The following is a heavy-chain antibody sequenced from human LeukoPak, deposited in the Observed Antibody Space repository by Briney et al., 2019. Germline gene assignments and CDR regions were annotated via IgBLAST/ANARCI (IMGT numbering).Heavy chain of an antibody. D-gene: IGHD2-8*01. V-gene: IGHV3-7*01. CDR1: GFTFSDHW. CDR2: IKNDESEK. CDR3: GKYGVATPWYGMDV. Sequence: GGSLRLSCAASGFTFSDHWMGWARQAPGKGLEWVASIKNDESEKYYGDAVKGRFTVSRDNAKNSLSLQMTSLRGEDTAIYYCGKYGVATPWYGMDVWGQGTTVS. J-gene: IGHJ6*02.